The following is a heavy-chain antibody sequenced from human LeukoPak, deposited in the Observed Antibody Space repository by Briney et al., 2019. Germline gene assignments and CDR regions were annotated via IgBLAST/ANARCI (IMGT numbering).Heavy chain of an antibody. D-gene: IGHD6-13*01. CDR2: IYYSGST. CDR3: AREPVSSSWYFDY. J-gene: IGHJ4*02. V-gene: IGHV4-61*08. Sequence: SETLSLTCTVSGGSISSGGYYWSWIRQPPGKGLEWIGYIYYSGSTDYNPSLKSRVTISVDTSKNQFSLRLSSVTAADTAVYYCAREPVSSSWYFDYWGQGTLVTVSS. CDR1: GGSISSGGYY.